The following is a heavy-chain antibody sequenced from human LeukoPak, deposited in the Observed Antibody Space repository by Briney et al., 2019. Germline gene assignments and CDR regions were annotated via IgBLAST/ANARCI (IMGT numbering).Heavy chain of an antibody. Sequence: GGSLRLSCAASGFTFSSYWMSWVRQAPGKGLEWVANIKQDGSEKYYVDSVKGRFTISRDNSKNTLYLQMNSLRAEDTAVYYCAKDFEGIVVVISYSFDYWGQGTLVTVSS. V-gene: IGHV3-7*03. CDR1: GFTFSSYW. D-gene: IGHD3-22*01. CDR3: AKDFEGIVVVISYSFDY. J-gene: IGHJ4*02. CDR2: IKQDGSEK.